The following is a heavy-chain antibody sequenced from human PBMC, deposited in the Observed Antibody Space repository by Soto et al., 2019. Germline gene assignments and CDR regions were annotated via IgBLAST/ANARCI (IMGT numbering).Heavy chain of an antibody. J-gene: IGHJ6*02. V-gene: IGHV4-61*01. CDR3: ARDEAVRFLEWFSNKPPNRYGMDV. CDR1: GGSVSSGSYY. Sequence: SETLSLTCTVAGGSVSSGSYYWSWIRQPPGKGLEWIGYIYYSGSTNYNPSLKSRVTISVDTSKNQFSLKLSSVTAADTAVYYCARDEAVRFLEWFSNKPPNRYGMDVWGQGTTVTVSS. CDR2: IYYSGST. D-gene: IGHD3-3*01.